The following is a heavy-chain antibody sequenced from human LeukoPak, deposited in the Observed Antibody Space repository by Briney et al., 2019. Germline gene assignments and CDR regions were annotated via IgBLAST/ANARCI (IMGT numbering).Heavy chain of an antibody. V-gene: IGHV6-1*01. D-gene: IGHD3-10*01. CDR2: TYYRSKWYN. CDR1: GDSVSSNSAA. J-gene: IGHJ6*02. Sequence: SQTLSLTCAISGDSVSSNSAAWNWIRQSPSRGLEWLGRTYYRSKWYNDYAVSVKSRITINPDTSKNQFPLQLNSVTPEDTAVYYCARDGYYGSGSLNYYYYGMDVWGQGTTVTVSS. CDR3: ARDGYYGSGSLNYYYYGMDV.